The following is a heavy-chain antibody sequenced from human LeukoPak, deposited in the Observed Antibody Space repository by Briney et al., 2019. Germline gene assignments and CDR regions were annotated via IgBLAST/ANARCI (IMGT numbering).Heavy chain of an antibody. Sequence: PSETLSLTCTVSGGSISSYYWSWIRQPAGKGLEWIGRIYTSGSTNYNPSLKSRVTMSVDTSKNQFSLKLSSVTAADTAVYYCARLGRPWDYDSSGYYPNDAFDIWGQGTMVTVSS. J-gene: IGHJ3*02. CDR2: IYTSGST. D-gene: IGHD3-22*01. V-gene: IGHV4-4*07. CDR3: ARLGRPWDYDSSGYYPNDAFDI. CDR1: GGSISSYY.